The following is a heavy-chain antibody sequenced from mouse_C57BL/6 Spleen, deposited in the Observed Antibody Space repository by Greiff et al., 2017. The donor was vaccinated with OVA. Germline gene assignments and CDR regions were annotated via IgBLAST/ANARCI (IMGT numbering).Heavy chain of an antibody. CDR2: INPSSGYT. D-gene: IGHD1-1*01. CDR3: ARYYYYSSMGYYYAMDY. Sequence: QVQLQQSGAELAKPGASVKLSCKASGYTFTSYWMHWVKQRPGQGLEWIGYINPSSGYTKYNQKFKDKATLTADKSSSTAYMQLSNLTYEDSAFYYCARYYYYSSMGYYYAMDYWGQGTSVTVSS. V-gene: IGHV1-7*01. J-gene: IGHJ4*01. CDR1: GYTFTSYW.